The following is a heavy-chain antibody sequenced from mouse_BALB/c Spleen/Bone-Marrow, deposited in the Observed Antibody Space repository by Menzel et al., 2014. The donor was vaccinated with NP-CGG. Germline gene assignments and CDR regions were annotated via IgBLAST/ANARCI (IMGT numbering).Heavy chain of an antibody. J-gene: IGHJ3*01. CDR3: ARHNYDETWFAY. V-gene: IGHV5-12*02. Sequence: EVKLMESGAGLVQPGGSLKLSCATSGFTFSDYYMYWVRQTPEKRLEWVAYISNGGGSTYYPDTVKGRFTISRDNAKNTLYLQMSRLKSEDTAMYYCARHNYDETWFAYWGQGTLVTVSA. CDR1: GFTFSDYY. CDR2: ISNGGGST. D-gene: IGHD2-4*01.